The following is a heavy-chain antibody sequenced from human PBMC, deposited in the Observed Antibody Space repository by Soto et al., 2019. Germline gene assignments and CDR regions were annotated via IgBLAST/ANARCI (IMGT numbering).Heavy chain of an antibody. D-gene: IGHD4-4*01. CDR2: LSPSYPYT. J-gene: IGHJ4*02. V-gene: IGHV3-21*03. CDR1: GFTFSSYG. CDR3: ASWDGYNKYFFG. Sequence: GSLRLSCAASGFTFSSYGMHWVRQAPGKGLEWVSFLSPSYPYTSYADSVKGRFTISGDNAKNSVSLQMNSLRADDTGVYYCASWDGYNKYFFGWGQGTLVTVSS.